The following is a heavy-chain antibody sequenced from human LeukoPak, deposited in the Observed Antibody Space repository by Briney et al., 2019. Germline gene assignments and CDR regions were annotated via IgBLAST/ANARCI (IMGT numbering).Heavy chain of an antibody. V-gene: IGHV3-33*01. J-gene: IGHJ4*02. CDR3: ARSQSSSLIDY. Sequence: GGSLRLSCAASGFSFSAYGVHWVRQAPGKGLEWVAVIWYDGSSKDYADSVKGRFTLSRDNSKNTLYLQMNSLTVEDTAVYYCARSQSSSLIDYWGQGTLVTVSS. CDR1: GFSFSAYG. D-gene: IGHD6-13*01. CDR2: IWYDGSSK.